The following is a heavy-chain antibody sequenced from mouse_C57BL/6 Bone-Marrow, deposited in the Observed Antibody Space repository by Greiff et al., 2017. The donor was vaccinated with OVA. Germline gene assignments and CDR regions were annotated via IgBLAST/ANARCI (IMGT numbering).Heavy chain of an antibody. CDR3: ARSILMAGYFDV. CDR1: GYTFTSYW. Sequence: VQLQQPGAELVKPGASVKLSCKASGYTFTSYWMQWVKQRPGQGLEWIGEIEPSDSYTNYNQKFKGKSTLTVDTSSSTAYMQLSSLTTEDSAVYYCARSILMAGYFDVWGTGTTVTVSS. J-gene: IGHJ1*03. CDR2: IEPSDSYT. V-gene: IGHV1-50*01.